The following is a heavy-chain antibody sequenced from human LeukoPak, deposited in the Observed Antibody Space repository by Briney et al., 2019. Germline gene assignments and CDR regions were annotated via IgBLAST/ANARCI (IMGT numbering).Heavy chain of an antibody. CDR2: ISVYNGNT. J-gene: IGHJ4*02. D-gene: IGHD6-13*01. CDR1: GYTFTSYG. Sequence: GASVKVSCTASGYTFTSYGISWVRQAPGPGLEWMGWISVYNGNTNHAQKFQGRVTMTTDTSTSTAYMELRSLRSDDTAVYYCARAIAAAATGDYWGQGTLVTVSS. CDR3: ARAIAAAATGDY. V-gene: IGHV1-18*01.